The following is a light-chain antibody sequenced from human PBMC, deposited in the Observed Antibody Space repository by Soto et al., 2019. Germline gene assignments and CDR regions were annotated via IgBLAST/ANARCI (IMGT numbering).Light chain of an antibody. CDR2: AAS. CDR1: ESITSF. CDR3: QQSYRTPYT. V-gene: IGKV1-39*01. Sequence: DIQMTQSPSSLSASVGERVTITCRASESITSFLNWYQQKPGKAPKLLMFAASSLQSGVPSRFSGSGSGTDFTLTISSLQPEDFATCFCQQSYRTPYTFGQGTKLEIK. J-gene: IGKJ2*01.